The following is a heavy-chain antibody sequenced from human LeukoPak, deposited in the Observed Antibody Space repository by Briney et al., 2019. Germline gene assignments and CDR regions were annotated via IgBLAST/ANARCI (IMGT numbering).Heavy chain of an antibody. J-gene: IGHJ5*02. CDR2: IYYSGST. CDR1: GGSISSYY. Sequence: SETLSLTCTGSGGSISSYYWSWIRQPPGKGLEWIGYIYYSGSTNYNPSLKSRVTISVDTSKNQFSLKLSSVTAADTAVYYCAREVRFGELDPWGQGTLVTVSS. CDR3: AREVRFGELDP. V-gene: IGHV4-59*01. D-gene: IGHD3-10*01.